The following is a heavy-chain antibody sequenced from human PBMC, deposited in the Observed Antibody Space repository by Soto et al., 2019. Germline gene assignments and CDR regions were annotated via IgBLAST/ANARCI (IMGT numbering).Heavy chain of an antibody. Sequence: QVQLVQSGAEEKKPGASVKVSCKASGYTFTSYAMHWVRQAPGQRLEWMGWINAGNGNTKYSQKFQGRVTITRDTSASTAYMELSSLRSEDTAVYYCARRVDGDYSHWFDPWGQGTLVTVSS. CDR2: INAGNGNT. CDR1: GYTFTSYA. J-gene: IGHJ5*02. V-gene: IGHV1-3*05. CDR3: ARRVDGDYSHWFDP. D-gene: IGHD4-17*01.